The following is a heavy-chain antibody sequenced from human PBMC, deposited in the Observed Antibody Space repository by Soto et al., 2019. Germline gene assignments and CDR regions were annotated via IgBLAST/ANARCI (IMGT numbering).Heavy chain of an antibody. CDR3: ATRTVGWYFEL. J-gene: IGHJ2*01. Sequence: EVQLLESGGGLVQPGGSLRLSCAASGFTFSSYAMSWVRQAPGKGLEWVSAISGSGGSTYYADSVKGRFTISRDNAKNTLYLQMNSLRAEDTAVYYCATRTVGWYFELWGRGTLVTVSS. V-gene: IGHV3-23*01. CDR1: GFTFSSYA. CDR2: ISGSGGST. D-gene: IGHD4-17*01.